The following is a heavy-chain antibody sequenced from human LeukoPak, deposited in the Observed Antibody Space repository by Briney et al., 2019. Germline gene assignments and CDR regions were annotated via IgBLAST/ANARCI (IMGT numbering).Heavy chain of an antibody. D-gene: IGHD3-16*01. CDR3: AREMGFGYYYYGMDF. V-gene: IGHV3-13*01. J-gene: IGHJ6*02. CDR1: GFTFSSYD. Sequence: GGPLRLSCAASGFTFSSYDMHWVRQATGKGLEWVSAIGTAGDTYYPGSVKGRFTISRENAKNSLYLQMNSLRAEDTAVYYCAREMGFGYYYYGMDFWGQGTTVTVSS. CDR2: IGTAGDT.